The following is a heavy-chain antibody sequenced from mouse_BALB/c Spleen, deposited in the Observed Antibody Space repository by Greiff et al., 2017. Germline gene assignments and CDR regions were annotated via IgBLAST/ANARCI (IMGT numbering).Heavy chain of an antibody. Sequence: QVQLQQSGAELVKPGASVKLSCKASGYTFTSYYMYWVKQRPGQGLEWIGEINPSNGGTNFNEKFKSKATLTVDKSSSTAYMQLSSLTSEDSAVYYCTSPHDGYYEGWFAYWGQGTLVTVSA. CDR3: TSPHDGYYEGWFAY. CDR2: INPSNGGT. V-gene: IGHV1S81*02. D-gene: IGHD2-3*01. J-gene: IGHJ3*01. CDR1: GYTFTSYY.